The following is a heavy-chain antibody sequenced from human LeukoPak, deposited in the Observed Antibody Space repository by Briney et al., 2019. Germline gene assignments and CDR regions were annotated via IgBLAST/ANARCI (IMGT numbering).Heavy chain of an antibody. J-gene: IGHJ3*02. V-gene: IGHV4-34*01. CDR2: INHSGST. CDR1: GGSFSGYY. D-gene: IGHD6-13*01. CDR3: ARTSSIAAAADI. Sequence: SETLSLTCAVYGGSFSGYYWSWIRQPPGKGLGWIGEINHSGSTNYNPSLKSRVTISVDTSKNQFSLKLSSVTAADTAVYYCARTSSIAAAADIWGEGTMVAVSS.